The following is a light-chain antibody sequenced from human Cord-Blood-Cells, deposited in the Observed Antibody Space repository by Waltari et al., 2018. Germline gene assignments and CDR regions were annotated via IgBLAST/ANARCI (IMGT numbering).Light chain of an antibody. CDR3: QQYNSYWT. V-gene: IGKV1-5*01. CDR2: DAS. J-gene: IGKJ1*01. CDR1: QSISSW. Sequence: DIQMTQSPSTLSASVGDRVTITCRASQSISSWLAWYQQKPGKAPKLLIYDASSLESGCPSRFSGSGSGTEFTLTISSLQPDDFATYYCQQYNSYWTFGQGTKVEIK.